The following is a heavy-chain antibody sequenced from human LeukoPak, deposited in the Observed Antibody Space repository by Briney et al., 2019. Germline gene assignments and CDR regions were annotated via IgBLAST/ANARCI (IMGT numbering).Heavy chain of an antibody. V-gene: IGHV1-69*04. Sequence: SVKVSCKASGGTFSSYAISWVRQAPGQGLEWMGRIIPIFGIANYAQKFQGRVTITADKSTSTAYMELSSLRSEDTAVYYCARGPYYYDSSGYYQKPFDYWGQGTLVTVSS. J-gene: IGHJ4*02. CDR1: GGTFSSYA. CDR3: ARGPYYYDSSGYYQKPFDY. D-gene: IGHD3-22*01. CDR2: IIPIFGIA.